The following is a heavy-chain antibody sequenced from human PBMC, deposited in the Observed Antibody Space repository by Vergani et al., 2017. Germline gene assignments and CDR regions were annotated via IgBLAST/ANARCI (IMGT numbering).Heavy chain of an antibody. D-gene: IGHD3-10*01. CDR2: INHSGST. V-gene: IGHV4-34*01. CDR1: GGSFSGYY. Sequence: QVQLQQLCAGLLKPSETLSLTCAVYGGSFSGYYWSWIRQPPGKGLEWIGEINHSGSTNYNPSLKSRVTISVDTSKNQFSLKLSSVTAADTAVYYCAREYYGSGRGFDYWGQGTLVTVSS. CDR3: AREYYGSGRGFDY. J-gene: IGHJ4*02.